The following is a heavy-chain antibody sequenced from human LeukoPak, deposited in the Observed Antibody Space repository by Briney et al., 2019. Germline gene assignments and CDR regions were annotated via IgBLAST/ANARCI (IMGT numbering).Heavy chain of an antibody. CDR3: ARDYKYAFDN. J-gene: IGHJ4*02. Sequence: GGSLRLSCAASGFRFSDYSMNWVRQAPGKGLEWISYIGISNGNTNYADSVKGRFTISGDKAKNSLYLQMNSLRVEDTAVYYCARDYKYAFDNWGQGTLVTVSS. CDR2: IGISNGNT. V-gene: IGHV3-48*01. CDR1: GFRFSDYS. D-gene: IGHD5-24*01.